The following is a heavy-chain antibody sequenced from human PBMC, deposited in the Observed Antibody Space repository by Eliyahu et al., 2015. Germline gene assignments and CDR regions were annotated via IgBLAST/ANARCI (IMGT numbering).Heavy chain of an antibody. Sequence: HLVESGGGLVQPGGSLRLSCVVSGFTFSSYSMNWVRQAPGKGLECVSYISSGGDATYYADSVKGRFTISRDNAKNSLYLQMNSLTDEDTAVYYCVRDHRWGFDYWGQGTLVTVSS. V-gene: IGHV3-48*02. J-gene: IGHJ4*02. CDR3: VRDHRWGFDY. CDR1: GFTFSSYS. D-gene: IGHD1-26*01. CDR2: ISSGGDAT.